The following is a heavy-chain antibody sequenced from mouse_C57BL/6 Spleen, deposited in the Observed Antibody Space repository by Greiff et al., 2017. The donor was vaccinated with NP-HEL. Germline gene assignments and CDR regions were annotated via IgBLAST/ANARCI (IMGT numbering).Heavy chain of an antibody. D-gene: IGHD2-4*01. V-gene: IGHV1-80*01. Sequence: LVESGAELVKPGASVKISCKASGYAFSSYWMNWVKQRPGKGLEWIGQIYPGDGDTNYNGKFKGKATLTADKSSSTAYMQLSSLTSEDSAVYFCARYYDYGNFDVWGTGTTVTVSS. CDR2: IYPGDGDT. CDR3: ARYYDYGNFDV. CDR1: GYAFSSYW. J-gene: IGHJ1*03.